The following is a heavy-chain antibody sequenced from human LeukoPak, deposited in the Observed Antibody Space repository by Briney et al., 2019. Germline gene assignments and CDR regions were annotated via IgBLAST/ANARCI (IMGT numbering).Heavy chain of an antibody. CDR1: GDSVSSNTAA. V-gene: IGHV6-1*01. D-gene: IGHD2-15*01. CDR3: ARDRGGAVTAYSDAFDV. J-gene: IGHJ3*01. Sequence: SQTLSLTCAISGDSVSSNTAAWNWIRQSPSRGLEWLGRAFYRSQWQRDYAVSVRSRIAVNPDTSKNQFSLQLNSLTPEDTAVYYCARDRGGAVTAYSDAFDVWSKGTMVTVSS. CDR2: AFYRSQWQR.